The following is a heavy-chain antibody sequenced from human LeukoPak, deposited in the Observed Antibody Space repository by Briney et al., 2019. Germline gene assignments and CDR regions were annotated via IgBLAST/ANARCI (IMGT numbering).Heavy chain of an antibody. J-gene: IGHJ4*02. CDR1: GFTFSSYS. D-gene: IGHD2-15*01. Sequence: GGSLRLSCAASGFTFSSYSMNWVRQAPGEGLEWVSSISSSSSYIYYADSVKGRFTISRDNAKNSLYLQMNSLRAEDTAVYYCARDVPSGGPKDYWGQGTLVTVSS. CDR3: ARDVPSGGPKDY. V-gene: IGHV3-21*01. CDR2: ISSSSSYI.